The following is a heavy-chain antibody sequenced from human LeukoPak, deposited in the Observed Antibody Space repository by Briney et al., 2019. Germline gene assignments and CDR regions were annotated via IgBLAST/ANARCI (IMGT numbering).Heavy chain of an antibody. CDR2: ISESGDTV. Sequence: LPGGSLRLSCAASGFIFSQYNMHWVRQAPGQGLEWVAFISESGDTVYYADSVKGRFTIFRDSAANSLYLQMSSLRADDTAVYFCARDLFGFYFDRWGQGNLVTVSS. CDR3: ARDLFGFYFDR. J-gene: IGHJ4*02. D-gene: IGHD3-10*01. CDR1: GFIFSQYN. V-gene: IGHV3-48*01.